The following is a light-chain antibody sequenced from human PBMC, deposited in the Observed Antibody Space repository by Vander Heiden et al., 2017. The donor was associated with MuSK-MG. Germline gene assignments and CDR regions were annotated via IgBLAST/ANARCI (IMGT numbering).Light chain of an antibody. CDR3: SSYTTSSTVV. J-gene: IGLJ2*01. Sequence: QSALTQPPSVSGSPGQSVTVSCSGTSSDVGSYNRVSWYQQPPGTAPKLMIYEVSNRPSGVPARFSVSKSGNTASLTISGLQAEDEGDYYCSSYTTSSTVVFGGGTKLTGL. V-gene: IGLV2-18*02. CDR1: SSDVGSYNR. CDR2: EVS.